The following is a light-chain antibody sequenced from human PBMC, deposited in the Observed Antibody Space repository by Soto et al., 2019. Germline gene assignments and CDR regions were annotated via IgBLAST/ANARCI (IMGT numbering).Light chain of an antibody. CDR2: GAS. V-gene: IGKV3-15*01. CDR1: QSVRSY. CDR3: QQLNSYLPLT. J-gene: IGKJ4*01. Sequence: EIVMTHSPATLSVSPCERATLSCGASQSVRSYLAWYQQKPGQAPRLLIHGASTRAPGIPARFSGSGSGTDFTLTISSLQPEDFATYYCQQLNSYLPLTFGGGTKVDIK.